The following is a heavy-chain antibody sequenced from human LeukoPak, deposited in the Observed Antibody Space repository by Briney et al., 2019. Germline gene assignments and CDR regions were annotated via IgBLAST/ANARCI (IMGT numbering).Heavy chain of an antibody. CDR3: ARVGDSSGWRNWFDP. CDR1: GGSISSYY. D-gene: IGHD6-19*01. Sequence: SETLSLTCTVSGGSISSYYWSWIRQPPGKGLEWIGYIYYSGSTNYNPSLKSRVTMSVDTSKNQFSLKLSSVTAADTAVYYCARVGDSSGWRNWFDPWGQGTLVTVSS. CDR2: IYYSGST. J-gene: IGHJ5*02. V-gene: IGHV4-59*01.